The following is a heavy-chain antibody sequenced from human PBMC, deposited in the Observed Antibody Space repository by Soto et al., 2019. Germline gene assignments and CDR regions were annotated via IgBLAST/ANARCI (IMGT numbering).Heavy chain of an antibody. CDR3: ARDQGIAVAGMSAFDI. CDR2: IYYSGST. J-gene: IGHJ3*02. V-gene: IGHV4-31*03. CDR1: GGSISSGGYY. D-gene: IGHD6-19*01. Sequence: PSETLSLTCTVSGGSISSGGYYWSWIRQHPGKGLEWIGYIYYSGSTYYNPSLKSRVTISVDTSKNQFSLKLSSVTAADTAVYYCARDQGIAVAGMSAFDIWGQGTMVTVSS.